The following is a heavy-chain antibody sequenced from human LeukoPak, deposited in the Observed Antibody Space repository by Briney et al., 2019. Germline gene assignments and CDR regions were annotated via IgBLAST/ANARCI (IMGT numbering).Heavy chain of an antibody. CDR2: IYYSGST. CDR1: GGSISSYY. D-gene: IGHD6-19*01. CDR3: ARGSTGYSSGWFSDYYYYGMDV. Sequence: SETLSLTCTVSGGSISSYYWSWIRQPPGKGLEWIGYIYYSGSTNYNPSLKSRVTISVDASKNQFSLKLSSVTAADTAVYYCARGSTGYSSGWFSDYYYYGMDVWGQGTTVTVSS. J-gene: IGHJ6*02. V-gene: IGHV4-59*01.